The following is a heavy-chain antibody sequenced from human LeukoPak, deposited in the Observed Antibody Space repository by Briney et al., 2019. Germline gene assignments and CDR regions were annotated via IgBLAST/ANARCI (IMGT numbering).Heavy chain of an antibody. Sequence: GGSLRLSCAASGFTVSSNYMGWVRQAPGKGLEWVSVIYSGGRTYYADSVKGRFTISRDNSKNTLHLQMNSLRAEDTAVYYCAREQVDSSGWYSPYYFYGMDVWGQGTTVTVSS. V-gene: IGHV3-66*01. CDR2: IYSGGRT. J-gene: IGHJ6*02. D-gene: IGHD6-19*01. CDR3: AREQVDSSGWYSPYYFYGMDV. CDR1: GFTVSSNY.